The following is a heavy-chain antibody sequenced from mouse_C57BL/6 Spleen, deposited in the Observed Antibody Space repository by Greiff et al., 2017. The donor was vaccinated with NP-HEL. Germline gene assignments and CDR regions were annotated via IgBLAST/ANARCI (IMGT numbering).Heavy chain of an antibody. Sequence: QVQLKESGAELVMPGASVKLSCKASGYTFTSYWMHWVKQRPGQGLEWIGEIDPSDSYTNYNQKFKGKSTLTVDKSSSTAYMQLSSLTSEDSAVYYCARSRYDEGAAMDYWGQGTSVTVSS. V-gene: IGHV1-69*01. CDR3: ARSRYDEGAAMDY. CDR2: IDPSDSYT. J-gene: IGHJ4*01. CDR1: GYTFTSYW. D-gene: IGHD2-14*01.